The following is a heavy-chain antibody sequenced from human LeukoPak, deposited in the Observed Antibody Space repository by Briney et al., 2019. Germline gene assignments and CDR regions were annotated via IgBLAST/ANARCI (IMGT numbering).Heavy chain of an antibody. J-gene: IGHJ1*01. V-gene: IGHV1-2*06. D-gene: IGHD2-2*01. CDR2: INPNSGGT. CDR1: GYTFTGYY. Sequence: ASVKVSYKASGYTFTGYYMHWVRQAPGQGLEWMGRINPNSGGTNYAQKFQGRVTMTRDTSISTAYMELSRLRSDDTAVYYCAREPPPGSGAMFRHWGQGTLVTVSS. CDR3: AREPPPGSGAMFRH.